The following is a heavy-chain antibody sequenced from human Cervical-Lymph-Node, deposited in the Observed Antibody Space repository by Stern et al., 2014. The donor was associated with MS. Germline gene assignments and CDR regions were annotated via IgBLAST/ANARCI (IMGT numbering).Heavy chain of an antibody. CDR3: AAKTTSYWYFDL. Sequence: QDQLVESGPGLVKPSETLSLSCTVSGDSISHYYWSWIRQPPGKGLEWIGFVHYSGSTNYSPSLKKRVTFSVDTSKKQFSLTLNSVTAADTAVYYCAAKTTSYWYFDLWGRGTLVTVSS. D-gene: IGHD4-17*01. CDR1: GDSISHYY. CDR2: VHYSGST. J-gene: IGHJ2*01. V-gene: IGHV4-59*01.